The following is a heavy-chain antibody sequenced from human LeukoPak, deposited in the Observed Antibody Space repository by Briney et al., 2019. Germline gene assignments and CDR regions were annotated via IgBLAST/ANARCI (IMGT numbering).Heavy chain of an antibody. CDR1: GFTFSSYS. D-gene: IGHD4-23*01. J-gene: IGHJ4*02. CDR3: ARGATVDSRYYFDY. Sequence: GGSLRLSCAASGFTFSSYSMNWVRQAPGKGLEWVSSIGSSSNYIYYADSVKGRFTISRDNAKSSLYLQMNSLRAEGTAVYYCARGATVDSRYYFDYWGQGTLVTVSS. V-gene: IGHV3-21*01. CDR2: IGSSSNYI.